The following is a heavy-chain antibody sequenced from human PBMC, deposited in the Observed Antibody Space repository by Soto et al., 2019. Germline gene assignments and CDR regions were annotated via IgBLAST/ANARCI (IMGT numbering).Heavy chain of an antibody. V-gene: IGHV1-2*02. CDR2: INPDSGGT. Sequence: QVQLVQSGAEVKKPGASVKVSCKASTYTFTDYYIHWVRQAPGQGLEWMGWINPDSGGTNYAQRFQGRVTMTRDTSISTAYMELTRLRSDDTAVYYCARAYNEFWSGSHFDYWGQGTLVTASS. D-gene: IGHD3-3*01. CDR3: ARAYNEFWSGSHFDY. CDR1: TYTFTDYY. J-gene: IGHJ4*02.